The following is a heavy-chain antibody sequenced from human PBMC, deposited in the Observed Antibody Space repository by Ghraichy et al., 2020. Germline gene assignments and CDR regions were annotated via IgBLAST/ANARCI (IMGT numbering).Heavy chain of an antibody. CDR1: GFTVSSNY. CDR3: AREGREMATMAYDAFDI. V-gene: IGHV3-53*01. J-gene: IGHJ3*02. CDR2: IYSGGST. Sequence: GGSLRLSCAASGFTVSSNYMSWVRQAPGKGLEWVSVIYSGGSTYYADSVKGRFTISRDNSKNTLYLQMNSLRAEDTAVYYCAREGREMATMAYDAFDIWGQGTMVTVSS. D-gene: IGHD5-24*01.